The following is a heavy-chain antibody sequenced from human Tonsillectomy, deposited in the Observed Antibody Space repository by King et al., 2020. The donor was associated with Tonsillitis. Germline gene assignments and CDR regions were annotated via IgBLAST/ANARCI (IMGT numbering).Heavy chain of an antibody. CDR2: IRYDGSDK. J-gene: IGHJ4*02. V-gene: IGHV3-30*02. Sequence: VQLVESGGGVAQPGGSLRLSCASSGFTFSNFGMHWVRQAPGKGLEWVAFIRYDGSDKYYADSVKGRSIISRDNSKNTLYLQMHSLRPEDTAVYYCAKDRYQTGYYFDYWGQGSLVTVSS. D-gene: IGHD3-9*01. CDR1: GFTFSNFG. CDR3: AKDRYQTGYYFDY.